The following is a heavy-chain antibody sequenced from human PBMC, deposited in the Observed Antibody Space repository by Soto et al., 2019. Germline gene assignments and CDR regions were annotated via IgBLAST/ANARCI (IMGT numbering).Heavy chain of an antibody. Sequence: EEQLVESGGGLVQPGGSLRLSCAASGFSISRHTMHWVRQAPGRGLEYVSSMTGNGDNTYYAESVRGRFTISRDNSKNTLYLQMGSLRVDDMAIYYCARDNACVQFDIWGQGALVTVSS. V-gene: IGHV3-64*07. J-gene: IGHJ4*02. CDR1: GFSISRHT. CDR2: MTGNGDNT. D-gene: IGHD1-1*01. CDR3: ARDNACVQFDI.